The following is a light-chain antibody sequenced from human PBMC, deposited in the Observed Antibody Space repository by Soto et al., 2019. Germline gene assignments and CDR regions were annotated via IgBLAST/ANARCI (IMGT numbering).Light chain of an antibody. Sequence: EIVMTQSPATLSLSPGERATLSCRASQSVSSNLVWYQQKPGQAPRLLIYGASTRATGIPARFSGSGSGTEFTLTISSLQSEDFAVYYCQQYDNWLKTFGQGTKVEIK. CDR1: QSVSSN. V-gene: IGKV3-15*01. J-gene: IGKJ1*01. CDR2: GAS. CDR3: QQYDNWLKT.